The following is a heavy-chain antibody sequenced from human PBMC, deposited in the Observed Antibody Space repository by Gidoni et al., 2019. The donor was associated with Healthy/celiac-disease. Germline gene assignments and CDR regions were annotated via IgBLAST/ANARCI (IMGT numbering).Heavy chain of an antibody. V-gene: IGHV3-30*18. Sequence: QVQLVESGGGVVQPGGSLRLSCAASGFTFSSYGMHWVRQAPGKGLEWVAVISYDGSNKYYADSVKGRFTISRDNSKNTLYLQMNSLRAEDTAVYYCAKEGSRELLLDYFDYWGQGTLVTVSS. D-gene: IGHD1-26*01. CDR1: GFTFSSYG. CDR2: ISYDGSNK. J-gene: IGHJ4*02. CDR3: AKEGSRELLLDYFDY.